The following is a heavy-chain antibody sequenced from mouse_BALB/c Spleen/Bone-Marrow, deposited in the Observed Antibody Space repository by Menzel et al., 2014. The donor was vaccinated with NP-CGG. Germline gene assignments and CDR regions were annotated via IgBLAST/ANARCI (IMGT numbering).Heavy chain of an antibody. J-gene: IGHJ3*01. V-gene: IGHV14-3*02. CDR1: GFNIKDPY. Sequence: EVQLQESGAELVKPGASVKLSYTTSGFNIKDPYIHWVKQRPEQGLEWIGRIDPENYNTQYDPKFQGKATITADTPSNAAYLQLNSLTSEDTAVYYCATLTGTFDYWGQGTPVTVSA. CDR3: ATLTGTFDY. D-gene: IGHD4-1*01. CDR2: IDPENYNT.